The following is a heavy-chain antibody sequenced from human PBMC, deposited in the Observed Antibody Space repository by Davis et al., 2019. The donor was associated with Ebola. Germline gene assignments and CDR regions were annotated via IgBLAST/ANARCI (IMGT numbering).Heavy chain of an antibody. J-gene: IGHJ6*04. CDR3: ARGGTGTKEQNYYYDGMDV. Sequence: AASVKVSCKASGYTFTSYYMHWVRQAPGQGLEWMGIINPSGGSTSYAQKFQGRVNMTRDTSTSTVYMELSSLRSEDTAGYYCARGGTGTKEQNYYYDGMDVWGKGTTVTVSS. CDR1: GYTFTSYY. CDR2: INPSGGST. V-gene: IGHV1-46*01. D-gene: IGHD1-1*01.